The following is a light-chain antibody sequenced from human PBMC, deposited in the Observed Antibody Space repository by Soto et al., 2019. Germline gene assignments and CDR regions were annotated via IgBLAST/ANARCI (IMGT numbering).Light chain of an antibody. CDR2: SNN. J-gene: IGLJ2*01. CDR3: VVWDDSLNGAV. CDR1: SSNIENNN. V-gene: IGLV1-44*01. Sequence: QSALTQPPSASGTPGQRVTISCSGSSSNIENNNVNWYHHLPGTAPKLLIYSNNQRPSGVPDRFSGSKSGTSASLAISGLQSEDEADYYCVVWDDSLNGAVFGGGTKLTVL.